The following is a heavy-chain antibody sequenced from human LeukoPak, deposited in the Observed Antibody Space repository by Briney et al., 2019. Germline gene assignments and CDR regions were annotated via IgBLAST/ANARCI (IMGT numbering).Heavy chain of an antibody. Sequence: ASVKVSCKASEYTFTSYDINWVRQAPGQGLEWMGWMNPNSGNTVYAQKFQGRVTITADESTSTAYMELSSLRSEDTAVYYCARDRYSSGWDREYYFDYWGQGTLVTVSS. CDR1: EYTFTSYD. J-gene: IGHJ4*02. D-gene: IGHD6-19*01. CDR2: MNPNSGNT. V-gene: IGHV1-8*01. CDR3: ARDRYSSGWDREYYFDY.